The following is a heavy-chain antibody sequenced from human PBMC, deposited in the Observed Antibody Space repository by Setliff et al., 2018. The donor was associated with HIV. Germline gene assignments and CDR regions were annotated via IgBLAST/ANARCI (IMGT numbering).Heavy chain of an antibody. CDR1: GGTFSSYA. D-gene: IGHD7-27*01. CDR3: AKITGDERFGYFDY. Sequence: SVKVSCKASGGTFSSYAISWVRQAPGQGLEWMGGIIPISGTVNYAQKFWGRVTITTHESTSTAYMELSSLRADDTAVYYCAKITGDERFGYFDYWGQGTLVTVSS. J-gene: IGHJ4*02. CDR2: IIPISGTV. V-gene: IGHV1-69*05.